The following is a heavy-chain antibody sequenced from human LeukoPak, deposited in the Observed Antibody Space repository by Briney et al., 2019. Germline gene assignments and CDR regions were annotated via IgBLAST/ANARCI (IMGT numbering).Heavy chain of an antibody. Sequence: SETLSLTCTVPGGSISSYYWSWIRQPPGKGLEWIGYIYYSGSTNYNPSLKSRVTISVDTSKNQFSLKLSSVTAADTAVYYCATALVVHGYFQHWGQGTLVTVSS. V-gene: IGHV4-59*08. J-gene: IGHJ1*01. CDR3: ATALVVHGYFQH. CDR1: GGSISSYY. CDR2: IYYSGST. D-gene: IGHD2-8*02.